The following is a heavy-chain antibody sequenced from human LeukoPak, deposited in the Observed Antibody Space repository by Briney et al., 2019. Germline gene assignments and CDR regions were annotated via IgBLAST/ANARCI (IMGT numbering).Heavy chain of an antibody. Sequence: GGSLRLSCSASGFTFTTYAMTWVRQAPGKGLEWLSVISGSGSHTYYADSVGGRFTISRDNSKNTLYLQMNSLRVDDTAVYYCASGLVVAGTRGWFDRWGQGTLVTVSS. D-gene: IGHD6-19*01. CDR3: ASGLVVAGTRGWFDR. CDR2: ISGSGSHT. CDR1: GFTFTTYA. J-gene: IGHJ5*02. V-gene: IGHV3-23*01.